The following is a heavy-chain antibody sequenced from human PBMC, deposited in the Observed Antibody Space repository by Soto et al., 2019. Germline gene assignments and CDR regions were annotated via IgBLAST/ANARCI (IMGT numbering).Heavy chain of an antibody. CDR1: GGSFSGYY. Sequence: SETLSLTCAVYGGSFSGYYWSWIRQPPGKGLEWIGEINHSGSTNYNPSLKSRVTISVDTSKNQFSLKLSSVTAADTAVYYCARGSPRYAFDIWGQGTMVTVSS. CDR2: INHSGST. CDR3: ARGSPRYAFDI. J-gene: IGHJ3*02. V-gene: IGHV4-34*01.